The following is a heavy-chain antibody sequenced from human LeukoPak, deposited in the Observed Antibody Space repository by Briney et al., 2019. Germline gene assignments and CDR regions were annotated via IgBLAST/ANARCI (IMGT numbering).Heavy chain of an antibody. V-gene: IGHV1-2*02. D-gene: IGHD6-13*01. CDR2: INPNSGST. J-gene: IGHJ4*02. Sequence: ASVKVSCKASGYTFTGYYMHWVRQAPGQGLEWMGWINPNSGSTNYAQKFQGRVTMTRDTSISTAYMELSRLRSDDTAVYYCARDFIAAAGTGGYWGQGTLVTVSS. CDR3: ARDFIAAAGTGGY. CDR1: GYTFTGYY.